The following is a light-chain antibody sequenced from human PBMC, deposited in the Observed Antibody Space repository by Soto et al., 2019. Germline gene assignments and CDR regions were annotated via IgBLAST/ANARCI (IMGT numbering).Light chain of an antibody. Sequence: EIVFTQSPGTPSFSPGERAPLSCRASQSVTSTYLGWYQQKPGQAPSLLIYGASSRATGIPDRFRGSGSGTEFALTITRVEPEDVAMYFCQQYGSSPGTFGQGTKVDIK. V-gene: IGKV3-20*01. CDR2: GAS. CDR1: QSVTSTY. J-gene: IGKJ1*01. CDR3: QQYGSSPGT.